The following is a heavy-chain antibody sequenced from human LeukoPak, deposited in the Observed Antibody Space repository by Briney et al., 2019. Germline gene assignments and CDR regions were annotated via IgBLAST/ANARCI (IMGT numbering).Heavy chain of an antibody. CDR2: ISYDGSNK. V-gene: IGHV3-30-3*01. CDR1: GFTFSNYW. J-gene: IGHJ4*02. CDR3: ARDHLPKQQQLVTYFDY. D-gene: IGHD6-13*01. Sequence: GGALRLSCAASGFTFSNYWMTWGRQAPGKGLGWVAVISYDGSNKYYADSVKGRFTISRDKSKNTLYLQMNSLRAEDTAVYYCARDHLPKQQQLVTYFDYWGQGSLVTAAS.